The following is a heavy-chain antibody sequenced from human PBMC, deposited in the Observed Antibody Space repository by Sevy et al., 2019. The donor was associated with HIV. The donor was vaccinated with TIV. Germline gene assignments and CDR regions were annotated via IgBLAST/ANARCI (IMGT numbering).Heavy chain of an antibody. V-gene: IGHV3-48*02. CDR3: ARDSGDYARRDFDY. CDR2: ISSSSSTI. CDR1: GFTFSSYS. Sequence: GGSLRLSCAASGFTFSSYSMNWVRQAPGKGLEWVSYISSSSSTIYYADSVKGRFTLSRDNAKNSLYLQMNSLRDEDTAVYYCARDSGDYARRDFDYWGQGTLVTVSS. D-gene: IGHD4-17*01. J-gene: IGHJ4*02.